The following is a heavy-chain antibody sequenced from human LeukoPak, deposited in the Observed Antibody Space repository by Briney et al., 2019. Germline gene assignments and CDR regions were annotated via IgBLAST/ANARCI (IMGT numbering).Heavy chain of an antibody. CDR2: TIGSGYNT. Sequence: GGSLRLSCAASGFTFSNYAMSWVRQAPGKGLEWVSATIGSGYNTYYADSVKGRFAISRDSSKNTLYLQMNSLRAEDTAVYYCVCLEYSSSNFDYWGQGTLVTVSS. CDR3: VCLEYSSSNFDY. V-gene: IGHV3-23*01. CDR1: GFTFSNYA. J-gene: IGHJ4*02. D-gene: IGHD6-6*01.